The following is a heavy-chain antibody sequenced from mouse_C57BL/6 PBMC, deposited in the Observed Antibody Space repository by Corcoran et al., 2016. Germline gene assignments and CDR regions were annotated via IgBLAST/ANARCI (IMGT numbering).Heavy chain of an antibody. Sequence: QIQLVQSGPELKKPGETVKISCKDSGYTFTTYGMSWVKQAPGKGLQWMGWINTYSGVPTYADDFKGRFAFSLETSASTAYLQINNLKNEDTATYFCARWGYYGGYWGQGTTLTVSS. J-gene: IGHJ2*01. CDR2: INTYSGVP. CDR1: GYTFTTYG. CDR3: ARWGYYGGY. V-gene: IGHV9-3*01.